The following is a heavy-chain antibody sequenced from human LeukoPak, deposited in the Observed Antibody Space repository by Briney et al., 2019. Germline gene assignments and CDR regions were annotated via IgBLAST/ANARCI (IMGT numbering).Heavy chain of an antibody. Sequence: GGSLRLSCAASGFTFSSYSMNWVRQAPGKGLEWVSSISSSSSYIYYAESVKGRFTISRDNAKNSLYLQMNRLRAEDTAVYYCARGGYSSSWYADYWGQGTLVTVSS. CDR3: ARGGYSSSWYADY. D-gene: IGHD6-13*01. V-gene: IGHV3-21*01. CDR2: ISSSSSYI. J-gene: IGHJ4*02. CDR1: GFTFSSYS.